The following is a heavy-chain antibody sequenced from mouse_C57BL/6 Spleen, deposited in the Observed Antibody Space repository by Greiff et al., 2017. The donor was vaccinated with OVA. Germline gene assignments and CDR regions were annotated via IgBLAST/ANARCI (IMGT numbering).Heavy chain of an antibody. CDR3: AGYGEGFAY. V-gene: IGHV7-3*01. CDR1: GFTFTDYY. J-gene: IGHJ3*01. Sequence: EVQLVESGGGLVQPGGSLSLSCAASGFTFTDYYMSWVRQPPGKALEWLGFIRNKANGYTTEYSASVKGRFTISRDNSQSILYLQMNALRAEDSATYYCAGYGEGFAYWGQGTLVTVSA. CDR2: IRNKANGYTT.